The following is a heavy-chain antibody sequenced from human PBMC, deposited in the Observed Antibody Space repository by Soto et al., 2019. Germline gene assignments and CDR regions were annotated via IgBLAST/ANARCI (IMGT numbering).Heavy chain of an antibody. J-gene: IGHJ6*02. CDR3: ARSGYFDYSNYVSYYYGMDV. V-gene: IGHV1-18*01. CDR2: ISAYNGNT. D-gene: IGHD4-4*01. Sequence: ASVKVSCKASGYTFTSYGISWVRQAPGQGLEWMGWISAYNGNTNYAQKLQGRVTMTTDTSTSTAYMELRSLRSDDTAVYYCARSGYFDYSNYVSYYYGMDVRGQGTTVTVSS. CDR1: GYTFTSYG.